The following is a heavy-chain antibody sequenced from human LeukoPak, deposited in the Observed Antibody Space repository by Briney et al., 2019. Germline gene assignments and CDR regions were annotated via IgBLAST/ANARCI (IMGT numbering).Heavy chain of an antibody. V-gene: IGHV1-69*05. CDR3: ARGPRDCGGDCYSEIDY. CDR1: GGTFSSYA. D-gene: IGHD2-21*02. CDR2: IIPIFGTT. J-gene: IGHJ4*02. Sequence: ASVKVSCKASGGTFSSYAISWVRQAPGQGLEWMGGIIPIFGTTNYAQKFQDRVTMTRDTSTSTVYMELSSLRSEDTAVYYCARGPRDCGGDCYSEIDYWGQGTLVTVSS.